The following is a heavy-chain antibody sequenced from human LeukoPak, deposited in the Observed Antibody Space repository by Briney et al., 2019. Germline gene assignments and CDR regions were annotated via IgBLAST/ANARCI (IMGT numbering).Heavy chain of an antibody. Sequence: GGSLRLSCAASGFTFSSYEMNWVRQAPGKEREWVSYISSSGSPIYYADSVKDRFTISRDNAKNSLYLQMSSLRAEDTAVYYCARDAVRGGEFEHWGQGILVTVSS. CDR3: ARDAVRGGEFEH. V-gene: IGHV3-48*03. CDR2: ISSSGSPI. J-gene: IGHJ4*02. D-gene: IGHD7-27*01. CDR1: GFTFSSYE.